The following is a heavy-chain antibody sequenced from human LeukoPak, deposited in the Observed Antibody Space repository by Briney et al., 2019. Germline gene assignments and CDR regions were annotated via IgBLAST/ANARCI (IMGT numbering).Heavy chain of an antibody. Sequence: GASVKVSCKASGYTFTNYGINWVRQAPGQGLEWMGWISAYNGNTNYAQKLQGRVTMTTDTSTSTAYMELRSLRSDDTAVYYCASSTSGLYYYYYMDVWGKGTTVTVSS. CDR2: ISAYNGNT. V-gene: IGHV1-18*01. CDR3: ASSTSGLYYYYYMDV. CDR1: GYTFTNYG. J-gene: IGHJ6*03. D-gene: IGHD2-2*01.